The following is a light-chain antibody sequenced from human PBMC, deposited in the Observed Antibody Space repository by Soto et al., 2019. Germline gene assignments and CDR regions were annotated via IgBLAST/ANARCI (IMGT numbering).Light chain of an antibody. J-gene: IGKJ5*01. Sequence: DIALTQSPDTLSVSPGERATLSCRASRSVGFSLGWYQQKPGQAPRLLIYDTSTRATGVPARFSGSGSGTEFTLTISSLQSEVISMYYCHQCKSCPPFTFGQGTRLEIK. V-gene: IGKV3-15*01. CDR2: DTS. CDR1: RSVGFS. CDR3: HQCKSCPPFT.